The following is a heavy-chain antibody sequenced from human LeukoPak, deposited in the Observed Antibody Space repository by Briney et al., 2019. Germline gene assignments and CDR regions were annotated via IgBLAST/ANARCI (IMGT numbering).Heavy chain of an antibody. D-gene: IGHD3-10*01. CDR2: IIPIFGTA. CDR3: ATGSGSYQFDY. V-gene: IGHV1-69*06. CDR1: GRTFSSYA. Sequence: ASVMVSCTASGRTFSSYAISWVRQATGQGLEWMGGIIPIFGTANYAQKFQGRVTITADKSTSTAYMELSSLRSEDTAVYYCATGSGSYQFDYWGQGTLVTVSS. J-gene: IGHJ4*02.